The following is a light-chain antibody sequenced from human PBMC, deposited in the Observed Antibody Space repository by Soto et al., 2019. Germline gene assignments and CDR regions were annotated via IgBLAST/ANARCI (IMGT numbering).Light chain of an antibody. CDR2: ASS. CDR1: QTGDSRY. CDR3: QQYAGSPQT. Sequence: EIVLKQSPGTLSLSPGETATLSCRASQTGDSRYLAWYQQKRGLAPRLLIYASSSRATGVSDRFSGSGSGTDFTLTIRRLEPEDFAVYYCQQYAGSPQTFGQGTRLEIK. V-gene: IGKV3-20*01. J-gene: IGKJ5*01.